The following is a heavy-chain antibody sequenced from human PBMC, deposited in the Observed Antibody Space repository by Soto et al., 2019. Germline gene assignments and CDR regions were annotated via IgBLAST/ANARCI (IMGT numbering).Heavy chain of an antibody. CDR1: GGSIGRYY. CDR3: ARLAFRTTIFDY. J-gene: IGHJ4*02. CDR2: IYDSENT. V-gene: IGHV4-59*08. Sequence: SETLSLTCSVSGGSIGRYYWSWIRQSPGKGLEWIGFIYDSENTNYNPSLKSRVTISGDTSKNQLSLTLSSVTAADTAIYYCARLAFRTTIFDYWGQGTLVTVSS. D-gene: IGHD4-17*01.